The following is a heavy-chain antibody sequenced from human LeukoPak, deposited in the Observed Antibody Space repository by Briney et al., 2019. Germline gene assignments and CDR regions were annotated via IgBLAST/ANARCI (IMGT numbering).Heavy chain of an antibody. D-gene: IGHD5-18*01. CDR1: GGSINSGNYY. CDR2: IHHGGTT. CDR3: ARGDSYGSFDY. V-gene: IGHV4-39*07. J-gene: IGHJ4*02. Sequence: SETLSLTCTVSGGSINSGNYYWGWIRQHPEKGLEWIASIHHGGTTYYNPSLKSRVTISIDTSKKEFSLMLTSVTAADPAVYYCARGDSYGSFDYWGQGILVTVSS.